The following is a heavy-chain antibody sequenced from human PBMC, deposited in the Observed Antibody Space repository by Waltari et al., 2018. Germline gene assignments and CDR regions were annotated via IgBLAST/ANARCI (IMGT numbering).Heavy chain of an antibody. CDR3: ARGCGGDCYFAFDI. V-gene: IGHV3-33*01. CDR1: GFTFSSYG. CDR2: IWYDGSNK. J-gene: IGHJ3*02. D-gene: IGHD2-21*02. Sequence: GESGGGVVQPGRSLRLSCTASGFTFSSYGMHWVRQAPGKGLEWVAVIWYDGSNKYYADSVKGRFTISRDNSKNTLYLQMSSLRAEDTAVYYCARGCGGDCYFAFDIWGQGTMVTVSS.